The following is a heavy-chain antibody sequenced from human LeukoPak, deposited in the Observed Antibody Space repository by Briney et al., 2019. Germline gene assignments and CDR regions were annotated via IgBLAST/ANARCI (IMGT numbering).Heavy chain of an antibody. D-gene: IGHD3-22*01. CDR2: ISYDGSNK. J-gene: IGHJ4*02. CDR1: GFTFSSYG. Sequence: PGRSLRLSCAASGFTFSSYGMHWVRQAPGKGLEWVAVISYDGSNKYYADSVKGRFTISRDNSKNTLYLQMNSLRAEDTAVYYCAKDQGDSSGYYLQHYFDYWGQGTLVTVSS. CDR3: AKDQGDSSGYYLQHYFDY. V-gene: IGHV3-30*18.